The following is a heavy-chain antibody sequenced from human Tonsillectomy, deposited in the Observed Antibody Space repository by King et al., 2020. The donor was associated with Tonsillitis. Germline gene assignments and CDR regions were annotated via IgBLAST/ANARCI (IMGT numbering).Heavy chain of an antibody. CDR3: AREMAGYCSGGTCNPSSDY. D-gene: IGHD2-15*01. CDR2: ISAYKGNT. Sequence: LVQSGSEVKKPGASVKVSCKASGYSFTTYGIIWVRQAPGQGLEWMGWISAYKGNTNYAQKFQGRVTMTTDTSTSTAYMELRSLRSDDTAVYYCAREMAGYCSGGTCNPSSDYWGQGTLVTVYS. V-gene: IGHV1-18*04. J-gene: IGHJ4*02. CDR1: GYSFTTYG.